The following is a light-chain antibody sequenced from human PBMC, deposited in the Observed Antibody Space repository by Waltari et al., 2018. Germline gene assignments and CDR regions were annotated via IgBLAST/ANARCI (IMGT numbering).Light chain of an antibody. CDR1: SSDVGSYNL. V-gene: IGLV2-23*02. J-gene: IGLJ1*01. Sequence: QSALTQPASVSGSPGQSITISCTGTSSDVGSYNLVSWYQQHPGKVPKIMIYEVTKRPSVVSTRVSGPQPGNTPSLTNSGLQAEDEADYYCCSYASSSTYVFGSGTKVTVL. CDR2: EVT. CDR3: CSYASSSTYV.